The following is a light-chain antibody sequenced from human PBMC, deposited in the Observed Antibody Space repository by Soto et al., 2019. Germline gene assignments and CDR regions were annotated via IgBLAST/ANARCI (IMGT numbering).Light chain of an antibody. V-gene: IGKV3-15*01. Sequence: EIVMTQSPATLSVSPGERATLSCRASQSVSSNLAWYQQKPGQAPRLLIYGASTGATGIPARFSGSGSGTEFTLIISSLQSEDFAVYYCQQYNNWPRTFGQGTKVEIK. J-gene: IGKJ1*01. CDR2: GAS. CDR1: QSVSSN. CDR3: QQYNNWPRT.